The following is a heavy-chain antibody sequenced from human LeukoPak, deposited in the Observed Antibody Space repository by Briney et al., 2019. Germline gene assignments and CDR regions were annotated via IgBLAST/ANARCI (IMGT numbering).Heavy chain of an antibody. V-gene: IGHV3-30*03. CDR2: ISYDGSNK. D-gene: IGHD6-13*01. CDR3: ARGVAAAGTDY. J-gene: IGHJ4*02. Sequence: GGSLRLSCAAPGFTFSSYGMHWVRQAPGKGLEWVAVISYDGSNKYYADSVKGRFTISRDNSKNTLYLQMNNLRVEDTAVYYCARGVAAAGTDYWGQGTLVTVSS. CDR1: GFTFSSYG.